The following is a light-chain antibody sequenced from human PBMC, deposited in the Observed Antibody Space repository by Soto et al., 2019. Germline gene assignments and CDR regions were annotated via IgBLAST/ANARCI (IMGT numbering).Light chain of an antibody. CDR2: AAS. CDR1: QGISNY. CDR3: QKYNSAPHT. V-gene: IGKV1-27*01. Sequence: DMQMTQSPSSLSASVGDRVTITCRASQGISNYLAWYQQKPGKVPKLLIYAASTLQSGVPSRFSGSGSGTDFTRTISSLQPEDVATYYCQKYNSAPHTFGQGTKLEIK. J-gene: IGKJ2*01.